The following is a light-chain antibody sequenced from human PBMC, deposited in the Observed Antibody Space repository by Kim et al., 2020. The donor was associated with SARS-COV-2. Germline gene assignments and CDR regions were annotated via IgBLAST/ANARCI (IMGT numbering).Light chain of an antibody. CDR2: KSS. CDR3: QQYHSHPYT. V-gene: IGKV1-5*03. Sequence: DIQMTQSPSTLSASVGDRVTISCRASQTISTWLAWYQQKPGRAPKLLIHKSSSLQSGVPSRFSGSVSGTEFTLTISSLQSDDFATYYCQQYHSHPYTFGQGTKLEI. J-gene: IGKJ2*01. CDR1: QTISTW.